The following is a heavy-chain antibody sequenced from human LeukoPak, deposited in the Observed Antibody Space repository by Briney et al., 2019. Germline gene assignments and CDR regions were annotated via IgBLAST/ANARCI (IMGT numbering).Heavy chain of an antibody. CDR2: IYYSGST. CDR3: ARYGRIFDY. CDR1: GGSISSSSYY. V-gene: IGHV4-39*01. D-gene: IGHD4-17*01. J-gene: IGHJ4*02. Sequence: SETLSLTCTVSGGSISSSSYYWGWIRQPPGKGLEWIGSIYYSGSTYYNPSLKSRVTISVDTSKNQFSLKLSSVTAADTAVYYCARYGRIFDYWGQGTLVTVSS.